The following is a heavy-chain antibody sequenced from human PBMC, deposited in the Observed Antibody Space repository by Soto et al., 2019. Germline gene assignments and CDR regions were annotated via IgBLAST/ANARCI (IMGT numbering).Heavy chain of an antibody. CDR1: GGSISSYY. CDR3: AREDGSGVGFDP. V-gene: IGHV4-59*01. Sequence: SETLSLTCIVSGGSISSYYWSWIRQTPEKGLEWIGYIFHSGSTNYNPSLKSRVTISVDTSKNQVSLKLSSVTAADTAVYYCAREDGSGVGFDPWGQGTLVTVSS. CDR2: IFHSGST. J-gene: IGHJ5*02. D-gene: IGHD3-10*01.